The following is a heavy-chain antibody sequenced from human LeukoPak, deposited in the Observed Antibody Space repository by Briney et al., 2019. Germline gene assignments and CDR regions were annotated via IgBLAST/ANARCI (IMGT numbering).Heavy chain of an antibody. Sequence: SETLSLTCTVSGVSISSYYWSWIRQPPGKGLDWIGFIYYSGRTNYNPSLKSRLTISVDTSKNQFSLKLSSVTAADTAVYYCAKNHPKYHYYGMDVWGQGTTVTVSS. D-gene: IGHD1-14*01. CDR2: IYYSGRT. CDR1: GVSISSYY. CDR3: AKNHPKYHYYGMDV. V-gene: IGHV4-59*01. J-gene: IGHJ6*02.